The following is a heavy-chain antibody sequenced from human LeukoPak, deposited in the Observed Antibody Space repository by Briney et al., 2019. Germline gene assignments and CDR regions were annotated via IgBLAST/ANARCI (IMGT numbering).Heavy chain of an antibody. CDR3: ARGITMIVVARRGWFDP. CDR1: GGSSSGYY. Sequence: SETLSLTCAVYGGSSSGYYWSWIRQPPGKGLEWIGEINHSGSTNYNPSLKSRVTISVDTSKNQFSLKLSSVTAADTAVYHCARGITMIVVARRGWFDPWGQGTLVTVSS. CDR2: INHSGST. V-gene: IGHV4-34*01. D-gene: IGHD3-22*01. J-gene: IGHJ5*02.